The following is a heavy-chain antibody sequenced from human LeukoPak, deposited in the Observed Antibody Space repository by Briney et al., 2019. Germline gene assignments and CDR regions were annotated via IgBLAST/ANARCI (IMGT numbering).Heavy chain of an antibody. V-gene: IGHV3-48*03. D-gene: IGHD6-19*01. CDR1: GFTFSSYE. CDR3: ARVRAVAGPLDY. J-gene: IGHJ4*02. CDR2: ISSGGSTI. Sequence: QPGGSLRLSCAASGFTFSSYEMNWVRQAPGKGLEWVSYISSGGSTIYYADSVKGRFTISRDNAKNSLYLQMNSLRAEDTAVYYCARVRAVAGPLDYWGQGTLVTVSS.